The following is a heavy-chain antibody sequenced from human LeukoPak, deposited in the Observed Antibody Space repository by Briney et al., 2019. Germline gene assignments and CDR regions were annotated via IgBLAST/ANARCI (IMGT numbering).Heavy chain of an antibody. CDR3: TRAAYDDRGGFPIDY. D-gene: IGHD3-22*01. J-gene: IGHJ4*02. V-gene: IGHV4-59*01. CDR2: VYHRGST. CDR1: GGSLSSYH. Sequence: SETLSLTCTVSGGSLSSYHWSWIRQPPGQGLEWIGYVYHRGSTDYNHSLKSQVRIAVDTSKNQISLKLSSVTAADTAVYYCTRAAYDDRGGFPIDYWGQGPLVTVSS.